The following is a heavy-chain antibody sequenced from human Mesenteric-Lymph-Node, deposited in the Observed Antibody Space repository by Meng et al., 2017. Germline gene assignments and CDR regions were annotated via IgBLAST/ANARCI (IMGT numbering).Heavy chain of an antibody. CDR2: IIPIFEIG. CDR1: GGTFNSHA. Sequence: SVKVSCKVSGGTFNSHAISWVRQAPGQGLEWMGGIIPIFEIGNNAQKFQGRVTITADESTTTAYMELSSLRSEDSALYYCARAKARFDSSVINYYYYGLDVWGQGTTVTVSS. V-gene: IGHV1-69*13. CDR3: ARAKARFDSSVINYYYYGLDV. J-gene: IGHJ6*02. D-gene: IGHD3-22*01.